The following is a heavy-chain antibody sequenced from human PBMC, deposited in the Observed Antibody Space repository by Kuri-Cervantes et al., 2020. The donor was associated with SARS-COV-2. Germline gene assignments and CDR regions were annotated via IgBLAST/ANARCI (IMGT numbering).Heavy chain of an antibody. J-gene: IGHJ4*02. V-gene: IGHV4-4*07. Sequence: ESLKISCTVSGGSISSYYWSWIRQPPGKGLEWIGRIYTSGSTNYNPSLKSRVTMSVDTSKNQFSLKLSSVTAADTAVYYCARGLMTEFDYWGQGTLVTVSS. D-gene: IGHD3-16*01. CDR2: IYTSGST. CDR3: ARGLMTEFDY. CDR1: GGSISSYY.